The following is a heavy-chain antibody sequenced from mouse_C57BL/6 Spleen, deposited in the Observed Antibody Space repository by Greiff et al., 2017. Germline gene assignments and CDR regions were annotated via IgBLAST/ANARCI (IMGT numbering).Heavy chain of an antibody. CDR1: GYTFTDYN. CDR3: ARIYYGNPYYAMDY. D-gene: IGHD2-1*01. Sequence: VHVKQSGPELVKPGASVKMSCKASGYTFTDYNMHWVKQSHGKSLEWIGYINPNNGGTSYNQKFKGKATLTVNKSSSTAYMELRSLTSEDSAVYYCARIYYGNPYYAMDYWGQGTSVTVSS. V-gene: IGHV1-22*01. CDR2: INPNNGGT. J-gene: IGHJ4*01.